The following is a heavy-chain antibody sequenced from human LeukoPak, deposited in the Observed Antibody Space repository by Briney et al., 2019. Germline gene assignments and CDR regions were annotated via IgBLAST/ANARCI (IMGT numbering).Heavy chain of an antibody. V-gene: IGHV3-11*01. J-gene: IGHJ6*03. CDR2: ISSSGYTI. D-gene: IGHD6-6*01. CDR1: GFTFSDYY. Sequence: PGGSLRLSCVASGFTFSDYYMSWIRQAPGKGLEWVSYISSSGYTIYYADSVKGRFTISRDKAMNSLYLQMNSLTAEDTAVYYCAREIRIAAPGYYYYYMDVWGKGTTVTVSS. CDR3: AREIRIAAPGYYYYYMDV.